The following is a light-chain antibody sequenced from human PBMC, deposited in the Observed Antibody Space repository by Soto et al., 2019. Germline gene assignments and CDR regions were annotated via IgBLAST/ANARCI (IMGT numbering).Light chain of an antibody. Sequence: IHMTQSPSSLSASVLDIVTITCLASQSISIYLNWYQQKPGKAPKLLIYAASSLQSGVPSRFSADGSGTDFTLTISSLQPEHFATYYCQQSSSTPPFTFGPGTKVDIK. CDR1: QSISIY. J-gene: IGKJ3*01. CDR3: QQSSSTPPFT. CDR2: AAS. V-gene: IGKV1-39*01.